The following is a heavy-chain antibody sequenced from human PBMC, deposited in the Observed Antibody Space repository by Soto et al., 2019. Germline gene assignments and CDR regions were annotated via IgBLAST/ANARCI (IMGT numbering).Heavy chain of an antibody. CDR1: GYSFTSYW. J-gene: IGHJ6*02. CDR3: ARHWTTVRMIYYYGMDV. Sequence: LKISCKGSGYSFTSYWISWVRQMPGKGLEWMGRIDPSDSYTNYSPSFQGHVTISADKSISTAYLQWSSLKASDTAMYYCARHWTTVRMIYYYGMDVWGQGTTVTVSS. CDR2: IDPSDSYT. V-gene: IGHV5-10-1*01. D-gene: IGHD4-17*01.